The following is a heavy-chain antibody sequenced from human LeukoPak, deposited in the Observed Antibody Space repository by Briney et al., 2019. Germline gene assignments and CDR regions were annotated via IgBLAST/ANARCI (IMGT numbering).Heavy chain of an antibody. Sequence: ASVKVSCKASGYTFSGYGFSWVRQAPGQGLEWMGWVSAYNGNTIYAQSYQGRVTMTTDTSTSTAYMELRSLRSHDTAVYYCARDDPSIAVAGRDWGQGTLVTVSS. CDR3: ARDDPSIAVAGRD. D-gene: IGHD6-19*01. V-gene: IGHV1-18*01. CDR1: GYTFSGYG. CDR2: VSAYNGNT. J-gene: IGHJ4*02.